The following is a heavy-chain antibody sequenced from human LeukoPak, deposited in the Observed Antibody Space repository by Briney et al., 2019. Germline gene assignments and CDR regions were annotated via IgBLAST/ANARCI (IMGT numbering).Heavy chain of an antibody. CDR3: ASGSSKDYYYYYYMDV. CDR2: IIPIFGTA. D-gene: IGHD6-19*01. CDR1: GGTFSSYA. V-gene: IGHV1-69*06. Sequence: SVKVSCTASGGTFSSYAISWVRQAPGQGLEWMGGIIPIFGTANYAQKFQGRVTITADKSTSTAYMELSSLRSEDTAVYYCASGSSKDYYYYYYMDVWGKGTTVTVSS. J-gene: IGHJ6*03.